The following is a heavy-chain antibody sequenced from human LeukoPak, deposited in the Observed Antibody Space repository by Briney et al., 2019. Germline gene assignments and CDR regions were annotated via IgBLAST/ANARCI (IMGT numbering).Heavy chain of an antibody. CDR1: GFTFSSYS. CDR3: ARDPPGLMAPR. V-gene: IGHV3-21*01. CDR2: ISSSSSYI. Sequence: GGSLRLSCAASGFTFSSYSMYWVRQAPGKGLEWVSSISSSSSYIYYADSVKGRFTISRDNAKNSLYLQMNSLRAEDTAVYYCARDPPGLMAPRWGQGTLVTVSS. J-gene: IGHJ4*02. D-gene: IGHD2-8*01.